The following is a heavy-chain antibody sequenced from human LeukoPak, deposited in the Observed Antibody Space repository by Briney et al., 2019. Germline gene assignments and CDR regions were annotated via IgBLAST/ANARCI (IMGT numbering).Heavy chain of an antibody. V-gene: IGHV4-39*07. CDR2: IYYSGST. CDR1: GGSLSSSSYY. D-gene: IGHD5-24*01. J-gene: IGHJ3*02. Sequence: SETLSLTCTVSGGSLSSSSYYWGWIRQPPGKGLEWIGSIYYSGSTYYNPSLKSRVTISVDTSKNQFSLKLSSVTAADTAVYYCARGEMATIEDAFDIWGQGTMVTVSS. CDR3: ARGEMATIEDAFDI.